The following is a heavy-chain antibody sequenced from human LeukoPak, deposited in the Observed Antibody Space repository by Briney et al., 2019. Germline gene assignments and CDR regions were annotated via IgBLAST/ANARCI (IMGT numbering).Heavy chain of an antibody. CDR2: TRDKARGYTT. V-gene: IGHV3-72*01. Sequence: GGSLRLSCAASGVTLSDHHMDWVRQAPGKGLEWVGRTRDKARGYTTEYAASVKGRSTISRDDSKTLVYLQMNSLRTEDTAVYFCARDGAEGDNSAFDMWGQGTVVTVSS. J-gene: IGHJ3*02. CDR3: ARDGAEGDNSAFDM. CDR1: GVTLSDHH. D-gene: IGHD3-22*01.